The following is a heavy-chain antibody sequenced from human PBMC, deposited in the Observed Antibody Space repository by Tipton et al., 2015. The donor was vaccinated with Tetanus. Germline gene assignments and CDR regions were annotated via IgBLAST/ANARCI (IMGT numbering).Heavy chain of an antibody. J-gene: IGHJ3*01. D-gene: IGHD4-23*01. CDR2: VYESGKT. Sequence: TLSLTCNVSGYSIGGKGFFLGWVWQPPGEGMGGFGCVYESGKTYYNPSFSSRVTITVDTSQNKFSLRLDSVSAADTAAYYCARQRWSPKRIVFDVWGQETLVTVSS. CDR1: GYSIGGKGFF. V-gene: IGHV4-39*01. CDR3: ARQRWSPKRIVFDV.